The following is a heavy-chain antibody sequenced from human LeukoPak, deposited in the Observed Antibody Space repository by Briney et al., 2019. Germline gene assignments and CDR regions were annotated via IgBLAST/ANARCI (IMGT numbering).Heavy chain of an antibody. J-gene: IGHJ4*02. CDR1: GFTFSNFA. CDR2: VSGGSRTT. CDR3: ARRGSGSYYYFDY. D-gene: IGHD1-26*01. Sequence: GGSLRLSCAASGFTFSNFAMNWVRQAPGRGLEWVSGVSGGSRTTYYADSVKGRFTISRDNSKNTLYLQMNSLRAEDTAVYYCARRGSGSYYYFDYWGQGTLVTVSS. V-gene: IGHV3-23*01.